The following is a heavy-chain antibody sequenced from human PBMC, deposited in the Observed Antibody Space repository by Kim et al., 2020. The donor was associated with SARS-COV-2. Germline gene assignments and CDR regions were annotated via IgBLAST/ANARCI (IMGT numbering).Heavy chain of an antibody. CDR2: IKQDGNQK. D-gene: IGHD6-19*01. CDR3: AREGDLYSSGKDAFDI. Sequence: GGSLRLSCAASGFTFSSYWMTWVRQAPGKGLEWVANIKQDGNQKYYVDSVKGRFTISRDNAKNSLYLQMNSLRAEDTAVYYCAREGDLYSSGKDAFDIWGQGQMVTVSS. CDR1: GFTFSSYW. V-gene: IGHV3-7*01. J-gene: IGHJ3*02.